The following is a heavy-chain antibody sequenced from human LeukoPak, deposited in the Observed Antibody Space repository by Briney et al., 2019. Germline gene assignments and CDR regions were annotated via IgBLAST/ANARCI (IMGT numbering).Heavy chain of an antibody. J-gene: IGHJ3*02. Sequence: ASVKVSCKASGYTFTSYFMHWVRQAPGQGLEWMGIINPRGGSTSYAQKFQGRVTMTRDTSTSTVYMELSSLRSEDTAVYYCARVKTYYYDSSLDAFDIWGQGTMVTVSS. V-gene: IGHV1-46*01. CDR2: INPRGGST. CDR1: GYTFTSYF. D-gene: IGHD3-22*01. CDR3: ARVKTYYYDSSLDAFDI.